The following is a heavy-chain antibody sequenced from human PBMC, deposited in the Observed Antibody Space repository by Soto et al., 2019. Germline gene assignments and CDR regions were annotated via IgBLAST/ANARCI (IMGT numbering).Heavy chain of an antibody. D-gene: IGHD3-10*01. J-gene: IGHJ6*02. Sequence: PSETLSLTCTVSGGSISSYYWSWIRQPPGKGLEWIGYIYYSGSTNYNPSLKSRVTISVDTSKNQFSLKLSSVTAADTAVYYCARSPGASGNYGMDVWGQGTTVTVSS. CDR1: GGSISSYY. CDR3: ARSPGASGNYGMDV. V-gene: IGHV4-59*01. CDR2: IYYSGST.